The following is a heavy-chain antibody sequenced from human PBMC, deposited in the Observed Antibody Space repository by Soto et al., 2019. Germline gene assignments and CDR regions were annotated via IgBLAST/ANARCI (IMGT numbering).Heavy chain of an antibody. D-gene: IGHD4-17*01. V-gene: IGHV1-69*13. Sequence: SVKVSCKASGGTFSSYAISWVRQAPGQGLEWMGGIIPIFGTANYAQKFQGGVTITADESTSTAYMELSSLRSEDTAVYYCASCYGDLCHWFDPWGQGTLVTVSS. CDR3: ASCYGDLCHWFDP. CDR1: GGTFSSYA. CDR2: IIPIFGTA. J-gene: IGHJ5*02.